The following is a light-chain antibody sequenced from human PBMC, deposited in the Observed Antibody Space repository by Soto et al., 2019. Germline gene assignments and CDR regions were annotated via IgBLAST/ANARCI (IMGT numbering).Light chain of an antibody. V-gene: IGKV1-39*01. CDR2: AAS. J-gene: IGKJ1*01. CDR1: QTVNTY. CDR3: QQGYSNPWT. Sequence: DIQMTQSPSSLSASIGDRDTITCRASQTVNTYLHWYQQKPGKAPKLLIYAASNLQSGVPSRFSGSGSGTNFTLSLNSLQPEDFATYYCQQGYSNPWTFGQGTKVEIK.